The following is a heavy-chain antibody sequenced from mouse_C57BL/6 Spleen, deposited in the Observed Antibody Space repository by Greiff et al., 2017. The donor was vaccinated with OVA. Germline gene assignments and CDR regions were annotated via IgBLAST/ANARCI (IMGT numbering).Heavy chain of an antibody. CDR1: GLSFTTYA. V-gene: IGHV10-1*01. Sequence: VQLKESGGGLVQPKGSLKLSCAASGLSFTTYAMNWVRKAPGKGLEWVARIRSKSNNYATYYADSVKERFTISRDDSEGMLYLQMNNLKTEGTAMYYCVRGYYDCLFDYWGQGTTLTVSS. CDR3: VRGYYDCLFDY. J-gene: IGHJ2*01. CDR2: IRSKSNNYAT. D-gene: IGHD2-4*01.